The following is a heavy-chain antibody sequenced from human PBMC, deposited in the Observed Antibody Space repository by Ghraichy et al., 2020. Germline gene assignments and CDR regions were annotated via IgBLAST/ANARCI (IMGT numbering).Heavy chain of an antibody. V-gene: IGHV3-23*01. CDR1: GFTFSSYA. D-gene: IGHD3-9*01. CDR2: ISGSGGST. Sequence: SCAASGFTFSSYAMSWVRQAPGKGLEWVSAISGSGGSTYYADSVKGRFTISRDNSKNTLYLQMNSLRAEDTAVYYCAKDLSGILTGYYYYYYMDVWGKGTTVTVSS. CDR3: AKDLSGILTGYYYYYYMDV. J-gene: IGHJ6*03.